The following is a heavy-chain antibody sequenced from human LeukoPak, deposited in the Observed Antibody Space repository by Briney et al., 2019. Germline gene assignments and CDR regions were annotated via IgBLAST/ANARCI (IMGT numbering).Heavy chain of an antibody. CDR2: IIPIFGIA. CDR3: AAIVGATNAFDI. V-gene: IGHV1-69*04. Sequence: SVKVSCKASGGTFSIYAISWVRQAPGQGLEWMGRIIPIFGIANYAQKFQGRVTITADKSTSTAYMELSSLRSEDTAVYYCAAIVGATNAFDIWGQGTMVTVSS. J-gene: IGHJ3*02. CDR1: GGTFSIYA. D-gene: IGHD1-26*01.